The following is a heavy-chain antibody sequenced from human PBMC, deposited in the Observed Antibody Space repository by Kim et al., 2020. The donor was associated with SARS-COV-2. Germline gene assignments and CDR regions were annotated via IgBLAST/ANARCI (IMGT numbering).Heavy chain of an antibody. Sequence: SLKSRVTISVDTSKNQFSLKLSSVTAADTAVYYCSYGGNSDFNYYYGMDVWGQGTTVTVSS. V-gene: IGHV4-34*01. D-gene: IGHD4-17*01. J-gene: IGHJ6*02. CDR3: SYGGNSDFNYYYGMDV.